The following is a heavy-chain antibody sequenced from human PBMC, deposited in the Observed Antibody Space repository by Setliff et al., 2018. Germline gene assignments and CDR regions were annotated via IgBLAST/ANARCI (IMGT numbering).Heavy chain of an antibody. V-gene: IGHV4-38-2*02. Sequence: TSETLSLTCTVSGYSISSGYIWGWIRQPPGKGLEWVGNIGHTRSINYNPSLKSRLTISRETSKNPVSLKLNSVTATDTAGYYCARVPTIRFGELYRNDYWGQGTLVTVSS. D-gene: IGHD3-10*01. CDR3: ARVPTIRFGELYRNDY. CDR1: GYSISSGYI. CDR2: IGHTRSI. J-gene: IGHJ4*02.